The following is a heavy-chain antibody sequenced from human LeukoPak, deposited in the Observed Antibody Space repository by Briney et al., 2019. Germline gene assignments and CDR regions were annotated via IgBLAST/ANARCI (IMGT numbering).Heavy chain of an antibody. J-gene: IGHJ4*02. CDR2: IYYSGST. CDR3: ARVRWVGYTSTYFEY. Sequence: SETLSLTCTVSGGSISSYYWSWLRQPPGKGLEWIGYIYYSGSTNYNPSLKSRVTISVDTSKNQFSLKLSSVTAADTAVYYCARVRWVGYTSTYFEYWGQGTLVTVSS. D-gene: IGHD2-8*02. V-gene: IGHV4-59*01. CDR1: GGSISSYY.